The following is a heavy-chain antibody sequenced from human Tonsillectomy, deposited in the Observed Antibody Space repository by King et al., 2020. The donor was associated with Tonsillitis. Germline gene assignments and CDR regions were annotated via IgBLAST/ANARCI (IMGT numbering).Heavy chain of an antibody. Sequence: VQLVESGGGLVQPGGSLRLSCAASGFTFSSHYMSWVRQAPGKGLECVAKIRPDGSEKYYVDSVKGRFTVSRDNAENSLYLQINSLTAEDTAFYYCAKETWWRLDSWGQGTLVTVSS. CDR2: IRPDGSEK. V-gene: IGHV3-7*03. D-gene: IGHD2-8*02. J-gene: IGHJ4*02. CDR1: GFTFSSHY. CDR3: AKETWWRLDS.